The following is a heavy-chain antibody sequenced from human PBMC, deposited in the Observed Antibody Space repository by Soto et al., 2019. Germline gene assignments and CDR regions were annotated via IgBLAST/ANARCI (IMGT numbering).Heavy chain of an antibody. Sequence: EVQLLESGGGLVQPGGSLRLSCAASGFTFSSYATSWVRQAPGKGVEWVSGISGSGSSTYYADSVKGRFTISRDTSKNPLYLQMNRLRAEDTAVYYCAKGGDGGHRGRNYWYFYLWGRGTLVTVSS. J-gene: IGHJ2*01. D-gene: IGHD3-16*01. V-gene: IGHV3-23*01. CDR2: ISGSGSST. CDR3: AKGGDGGHRGRNYWYFYL. CDR1: GFTFSSYA.